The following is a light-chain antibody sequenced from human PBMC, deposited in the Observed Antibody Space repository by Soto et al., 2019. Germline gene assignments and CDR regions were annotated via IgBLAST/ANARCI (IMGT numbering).Light chain of an antibody. CDR3: QQYGSSRT. Sequence: EIVMTQSPATLSVSAGERSTLSCRASQSVSSDLAWYHQKPGQAPRLLIYGASNRATGIPDRFSGSGSGTDFTLTISRLEPEDFAVYYCQQYGSSRTFGQGTRWIS. V-gene: IGKV3-20*01. CDR2: GAS. CDR1: QSVSSD. J-gene: IGKJ1*01.